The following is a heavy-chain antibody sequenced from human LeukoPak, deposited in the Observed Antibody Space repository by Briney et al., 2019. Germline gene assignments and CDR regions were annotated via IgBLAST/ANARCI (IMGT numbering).Heavy chain of an antibody. D-gene: IGHD2-21*02. CDR3: ARMDLDGGDSIGFDS. CDR1: GYTFTSYY. Sequence: EASVKVSCKASGYTFTSYYMHWVRQAPGQGLEWMGWINPNIGDASYAQKFQGRVTMTRDRSINTAYMELSRLTSDDTAVYYCARMDLDGGDSIGFDSWGQGTLVTVSS. V-gene: IGHV1-2*02. CDR2: INPNIGDA. J-gene: IGHJ5*01.